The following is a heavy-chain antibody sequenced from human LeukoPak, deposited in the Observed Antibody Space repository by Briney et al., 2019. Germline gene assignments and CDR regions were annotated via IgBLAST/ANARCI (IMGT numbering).Heavy chain of an antibody. V-gene: IGHV3-13*01. J-gene: IGHJ3*02. CDR3: AREAFTDATGYYFSPLDM. D-gene: IGHD3-22*01. CDR1: GFTFRTYD. Sequence: GGSQRLSCEASGFTFRTYDLHWVRQTAVKGLEWVSLINTAGGTFYSDSVRGRFTISRENAKNSFYLQMDSLTADDTAVYYCAREAFTDATGYYFSPLDMWGQGTMVTVSS. CDR2: INTAGGT.